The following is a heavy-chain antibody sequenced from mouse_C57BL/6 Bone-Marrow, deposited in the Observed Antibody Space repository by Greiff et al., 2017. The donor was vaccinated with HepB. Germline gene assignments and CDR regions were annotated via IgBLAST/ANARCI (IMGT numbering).Heavy chain of an antibody. CDR1: GYTFTSYW. CDR3: ARGRDYYGSSLYWYFDV. D-gene: IGHD1-1*01. CDR2: IYPGSGST. J-gene: IGHJ1*03. Sequence: VQLQQPGAELVKPGASVKMSCKASGYTFTSYWITWVKQRPGQGLEWIGDIYPGSGSTNYNEKFKSKATLTVDTSSSTAYMQLSSLTSEDSAVYYCARGRDYYGSSLYWYFDVWGTGTTVTVSS. V-gene: IGHV1-55*01.